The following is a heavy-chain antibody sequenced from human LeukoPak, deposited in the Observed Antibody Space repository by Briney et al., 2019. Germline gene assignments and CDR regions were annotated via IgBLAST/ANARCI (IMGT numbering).Heavy chain of an antibody. CDR3: AKSPSGAPGFDY. J-gene: IGHJ4*02. Sequence: GGSLRPSCAASGFTFSSYAMSWVRQAPGKGLEWVSAMSGSGGSTYYADSVKGRFTISRDNSKNTLYLQMNSLRAEDTAVYYCAKSPSGAPGFDYWGQGTLVTVSS. CDR2: MSGSGGST. V-gene: IGHV3-23*01. D-gene: IGHD6-13*01. CDR1: GFTFSSYA.